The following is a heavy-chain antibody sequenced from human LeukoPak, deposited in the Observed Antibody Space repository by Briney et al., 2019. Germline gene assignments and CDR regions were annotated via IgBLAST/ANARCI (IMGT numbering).Heavy chain of an antibody. J-gene: IGHJ5*02. CDR1: GFTFSSYA. Sequence: GGSLRLSCAASGFTFSSYAMSWVRQAPGKGLEWVSAISGSGGSTYYADSMKGRFTISRDNSKNTLYLQMNSLRAEDTAVYYCAKYSSSSWPVNNWFDPWGQGTLVTVSS. CDR2: ISGSGGST. V-gene: IGHV3-23*01. D-gene: IGHD6-13*01. CDR3: AKYSSSSWPVNNWFDP.